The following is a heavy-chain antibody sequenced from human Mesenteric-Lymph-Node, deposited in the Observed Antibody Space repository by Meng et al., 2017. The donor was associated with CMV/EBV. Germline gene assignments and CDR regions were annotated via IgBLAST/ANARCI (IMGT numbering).Heavy chain of an antibody. J-gene: IGHJ4*02. D-gene: IGHD2-2*02. Sequence: GESLKISCAASGFTFSSYWMHWVRQAPGKGLEWVAFIRYDGSNKYYADSVKGRFTISRDNSKNTLYLQMNSLRAEDTAVYYCAKDRCSSTSCYKIPYYFDYWGQGALVTVSS. CDR1: GFTFSSYW. V-gene: IGHV3-30*02. CDR3: AKDRCSSTSCYKIPYYFDY. CDR2: IRYDGSNK.